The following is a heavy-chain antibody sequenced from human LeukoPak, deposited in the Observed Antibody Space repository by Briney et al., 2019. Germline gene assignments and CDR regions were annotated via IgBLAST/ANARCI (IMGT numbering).Heavy chain of an antibody. Sequence: GGSLRLSCAASGFTFSSYGMHWVRQDPGKGLEWVAVISYDGSNKYYAGSVKGRFTISRDNSKNTLYLQMNSLRAEDTAVYYCVCQISRDQQLGDAFDIWGQGTMVTVSS. J-gene: IGHJ3*02. CDR2: ISYDGSNK. V-gene: IGHV3-30*03. CDR3: VCQISRDQQLGDAFDI. CDR1: GFTFSSYG. D-gene: IGHD6-13*01.